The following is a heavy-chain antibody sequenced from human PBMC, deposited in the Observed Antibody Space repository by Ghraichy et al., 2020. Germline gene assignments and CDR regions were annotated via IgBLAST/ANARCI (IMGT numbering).Heavy chain of an antibody. D-gene: IGHD6-19*01. CDR1: GGSISSYY. CDR3: ASAYSTAWYAY. J-gene: IGHJ4*02. Sequence: SETLSPTCTVFGGSISSYYWNWIRQPAGKGLEWIGRINPSGSTNYNPSLKSRVTMSLDTSKNQLSLKLTSVTAADTAVYYCASAYSTAWYAYWGQGTLVTVSS. V-gene: IGHV4-4*07. CDR2: INPSGST.